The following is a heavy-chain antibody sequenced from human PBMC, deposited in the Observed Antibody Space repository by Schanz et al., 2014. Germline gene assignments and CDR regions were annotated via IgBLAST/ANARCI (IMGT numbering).Heavy chain of an antibody. CDR1: GFSFSDYG. D-gene: IGHD2-2*01. Sequence: QVQLVESGGGVVRPGGSLRLSCAASGFSFSDYGMHWVRQAPGKGLEWVALISYDGSRKYYADSVKGRFTISRDNSMNTVLLQMSSLGADGAAVYYCARTDQQMQRPDYWGQGTLVIVSS. CDR2: ISYDGSRK. J-gene: IGHJ4*02. CDR3: ARTDQQMQRPDY. V-gene: IGHV3-30*19.